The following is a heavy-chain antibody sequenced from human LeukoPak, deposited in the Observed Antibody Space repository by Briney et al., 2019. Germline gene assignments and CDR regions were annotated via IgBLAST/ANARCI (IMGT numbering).Heavy chain of an antibody. Sequence: GGSLRLSCAASGSTFSSYAMSWVRQAPGKGLEWVSAISGSGGSTYYADSVKGRFTISRDNSKNTLYLQMNSLRAEDTAVYYCASDTFYCSSTSCYRFDYWGQGTLVTVSS. CDR1: GSTFSSYA. J-gene: IGHJ4*02. CDR3: ASDTFYCSSTSCYRFDY. V-gene: IGHV3-23*01. CDR2: ISGSGGST. D-gene: IGHD2-2*01.